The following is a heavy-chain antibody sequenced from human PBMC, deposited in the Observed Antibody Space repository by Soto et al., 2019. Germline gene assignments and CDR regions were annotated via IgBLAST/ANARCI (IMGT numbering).Heavy chain of an antibody. Sequence: EVQLLESGGGLVQPGGSLRLSCAASGFTFSSYAMSWVRQAPGKGLEWVSAISGSGGSTYYADSVKGRFTISRDNSTNTLYLLMNSLRAEDTAVYYCAKEWGYCSGGSCYDAFDYWGQGTLVTVSS. CDR1: GFTFSSYA. D-gene: IGHD2-15*01. V-gene: IGHV3-23*01. J-gene: IGHJ4*02. CDR3: AKEWGYCSGGSCYDAFDY. CDR2: ISGSGGST.